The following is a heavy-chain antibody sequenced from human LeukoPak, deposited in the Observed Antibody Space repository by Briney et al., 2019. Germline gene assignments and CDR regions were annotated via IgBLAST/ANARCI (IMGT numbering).Heavy chain of an antibody. CDR1: GFTFSSYA. CDR3: AREDATMVLSLDY. D-gene: IGHD5-18*01. CDR2: ISSGGDNT. J-gene: IGHJ4*02. V-gene: IGHV3-23*01. Sequence: PGGSLRLSCAASGFTFSSYAMSWVRQAPGKGLEWVSAISSGGDNTNYADSVKGRLTISRDNSKNTLYVQMTSLRAEDTAVYYCAREDATMVLSLDYWGQGALVTVSS.